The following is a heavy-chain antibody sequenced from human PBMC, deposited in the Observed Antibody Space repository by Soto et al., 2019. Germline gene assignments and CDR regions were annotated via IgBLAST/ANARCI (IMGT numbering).Heavy chain of an antibody. CDR3: VTGHWNYFDY. V-gene: IGHV3-48*01. CDR1: GFTFSTYN. CDR2: ISATTGNI. Sequence: PGGSLRLSCAASGFTFSTYNMNWVRQAPGKGLEWVSYISATTGNIYYADSVKGRFSISRDNSQNTLYLKMNSLRGEDTAVYYCVTGHWNYFDYWGQGTLVTVSS. D-gene: IGHD3-3*01. J-gene: IGHJ4*02.